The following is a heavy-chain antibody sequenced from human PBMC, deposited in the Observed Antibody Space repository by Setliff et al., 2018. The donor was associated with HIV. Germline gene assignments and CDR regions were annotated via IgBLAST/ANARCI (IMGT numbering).Heavy chain of an antibody. Sequence: GGSLRLSCAASGFTFSGAAMHWVRQASGKGLEWVSFISGNSGAVTYADSVKGRFTISRDNARNSLYLQLNSLRAEDTAVYYCARDRGXSYTPLDFWGQGTLVTVSS. CDR2: ISGNSGAV. D-gene: IGHD1-26*01. J-gene: IGHJ4*02. V-gene: IGHV3-48*01. CDR1: GFTFSGAA. CDR3: ARDRGXSYTPLDF.